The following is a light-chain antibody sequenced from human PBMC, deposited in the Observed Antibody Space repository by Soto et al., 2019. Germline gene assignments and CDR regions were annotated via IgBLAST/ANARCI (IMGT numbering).Light chain of an antibody. J-gene: IGLJ3*02. CDR3: VLYVGSGISV. CDR2: NTN. V-gene: IGLV8-61*01. CDR1: SGSDSTGHY. Sequence: QTVVTQEPSFSVSPGGTVTLTCGLSSGSDSTGHYPSWYQQTPGQAPRTLIYNTNTRSSGVPDRFSGSILGNKAALTITGAQADDESDYYCVLYVGSGISVFGGGTKLTVL.